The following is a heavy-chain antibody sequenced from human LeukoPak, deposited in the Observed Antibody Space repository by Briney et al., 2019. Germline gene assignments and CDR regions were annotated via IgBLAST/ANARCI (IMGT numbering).Heavy chain of an antibody. Sequence: SQTLSLTCAIPGDSVSSNSAAWNWIRQSPSRGLEWLARTYYRSTWYNVYAVSVKSRITINPDTSKNQLSLQLNSVSPEDTAVYYCAREITDAFDIWGQGTMVTVSS. D-gene: IGHD1-14*01. V-gene: IGHV6-1*01. J-gene: IGHJ3*02. CDR3: AREITDAFDI. CDR2: TYYRSTWYN. CDR1: GDSVSSNSAA.